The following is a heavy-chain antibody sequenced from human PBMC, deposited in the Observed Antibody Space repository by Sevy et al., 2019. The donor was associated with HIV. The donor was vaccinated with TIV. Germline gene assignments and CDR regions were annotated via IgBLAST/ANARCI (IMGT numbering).Heavy chain of an antibody. CDR1: GFTFSSAW. CDR2: IKSKTDGWTI. J-gene: IGHJ6*02. CDR3: ITDPGYRGYDEEVINYYYYGMDV. D-gene: IGHD5-12*01. V-gene: IGHV3-15*01. Sequence: GGSLRLSCAASGFTFSSAWMSWVRLAPGKGLEWVGHIKSKTDGWTIDYAAPVKGRFTISSEDSRNTLYLQMNSIKTEDTTVYYCITDPGYRGYDEEVINYYYYGMDVWGQGTTVIVSS.